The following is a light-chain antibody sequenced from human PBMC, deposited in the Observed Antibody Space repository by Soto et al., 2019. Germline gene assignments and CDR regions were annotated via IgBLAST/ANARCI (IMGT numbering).Light chain of an antibody. Sequence: EIVLTQSPGTLSLSPGERATLSCRASQSVSSSYLAWYQQKPGQAPRLLIYGASSRATGIPDRFSGSGSGTDFTLTISRLEPEDFSVYYCQQYGRSPNTFGQWTKLEIK. V-gene: IGKV3-20*01. CDR2: GAS. J-gene: IGKJ2*01. CDR3: QQYGRSPNT. CDR1: QSVSSSY.